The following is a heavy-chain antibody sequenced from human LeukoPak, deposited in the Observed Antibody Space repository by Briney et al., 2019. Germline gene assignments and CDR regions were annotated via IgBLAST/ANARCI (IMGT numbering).Heavy chain of an antibody. CDR1: GGTFSSYA. D-gene: IGHD2-2*01. Sequence: SVKVSCKASGGTFSSYAISWVRQAPGQGLEWMGGIIPIFGTANYAQKFQGRVTITADESTSTAYMELSSLRSEDTAVYYCARASIYCSSTSCYSNWFDPWGQGTLVTVSS. CDR3: ARASIYCSSTSCYSNWFDP. CDR2: IIPIFGTA. V-gene: IGHV1-69*13. J-gene: IGHJ5*02.